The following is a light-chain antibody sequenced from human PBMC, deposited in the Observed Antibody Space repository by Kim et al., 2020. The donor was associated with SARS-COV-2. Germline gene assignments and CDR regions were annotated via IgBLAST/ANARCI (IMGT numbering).Light chain of an antibody. J-gene: IGLJ3*02. V-gene: IGLV2-14*04. CDR3: SSFTTSSTWV. Sequence: GQSITISCTGTSSDVGAYNFVSWYQQHPGRAPKLMIYDVTERPSGISNRFSGSKSGNTASLTISGLQAEDEADYHCSSFTTSSTWVFGGGTKLTVL. CDR2: DVT. CDR1: SSDVGAYNF.